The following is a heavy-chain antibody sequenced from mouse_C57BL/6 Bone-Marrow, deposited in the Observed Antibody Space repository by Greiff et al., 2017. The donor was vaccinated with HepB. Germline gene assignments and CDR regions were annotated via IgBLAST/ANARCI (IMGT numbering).Heavy chain of an antibody. CDR1: GYTFTSYW. V-gene: IGHV1-64*01. Sequence: QVQLKQSGAELVKPGPSVKLSCKASGYTFTSYWMHWVKQRPGQGLEWIGMIHPNSGSTNYNEKFKSKATLTVDKSSSTAYMQLSSLTSEDSAVYYCTRRGIYDYALYYWGQGTTLTVSS. J-gene: IGHJ2*01. D-gene: IGHD2-4*01. CDR2: IHPNSGST. CDR3: TRRGIYDYALYY.